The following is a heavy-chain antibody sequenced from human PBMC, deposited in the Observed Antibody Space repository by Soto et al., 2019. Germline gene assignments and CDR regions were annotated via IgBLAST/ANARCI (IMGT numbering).Heavy chain of an antibody. Sequence: SVKVSCKASGGTFSSYTISWVRQAPGQGLEWMGGIIPIFGTTNYAQKFQGRVTITADESTNIAYMELSSLRSEDTAVYYCARDYYDSSGYPGYWGQGTLVTVSS. CDR1: GGTFSSYT. D-gene: IGHD3-22*01. J-gene: IGHJ4*02. CDR3: ARDYYDSSGYPGY. V-gene: IGHV1-69*13. CDR2: IIPIFGTT.